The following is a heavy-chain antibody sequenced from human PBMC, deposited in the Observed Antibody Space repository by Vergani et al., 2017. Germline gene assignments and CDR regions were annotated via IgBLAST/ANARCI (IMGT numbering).Heavy chain of an antibody. Sequence: EVQLVQSGAEVKKPGESLKISCKGSGYSFTSYWIGWVRQMPGKGLEWMGIIDPGDSDTRYSPSFQGQVTISADKSISTAYLQWSSLKASDTAMYYCARHRRITIFGVVIGGWFDPWGQGTLVTVSS. J-gene: IGHJ5*02. V-gene: IGHV5-51*01. CDR3: ARHRRITIFGVVIGGWFDP. CDR2: IDPGDSDT. D-gene: IGHD3-3*01. CDR1: GYSFTSYW.